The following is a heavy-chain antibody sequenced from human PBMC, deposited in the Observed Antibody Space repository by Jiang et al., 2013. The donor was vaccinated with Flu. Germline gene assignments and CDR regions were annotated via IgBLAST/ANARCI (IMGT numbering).Heavy chain of an antibody. J-gene: IGHJ4*02. CDR2: IRNKLYRGTT. V-gene: IGHV3-49*03. CDR3: TRDLVRDVILIPVTYFDY. Sequence: QLLESGGGLVQPGRSLRLSCTASGFSFGDYAVSWLRQAPGKGLEWVGFIRNKLYRGTTDYAASVKGRFTISRDDSKSIAYLQMSSLKTEDTAVYYCTRDLVRDVILIPVTYFDYWGQGALVTVSS. CDR1: GFSFGDYA. D-gene: IGHD2-8*01.